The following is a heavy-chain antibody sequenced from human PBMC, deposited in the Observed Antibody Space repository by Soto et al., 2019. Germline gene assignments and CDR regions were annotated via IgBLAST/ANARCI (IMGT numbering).Heavy chain of an antibody. CDR3: AREFDYSNYWYFDL. D-gene: IGHD4-4*01. V-gene: IGHV3-48*03. CDR1: GFTFSSYE. CDR2: ISSSGSTI. J-gene: IGHJ2*01. Sequence: EVQLVESGGGLVQPGGSLRLSCAASGFTFSSYEMNWVRQAPGKGLEWVSYISSSGSTIYYADSVKGRFTISRDNAKTSLYLHMNSLRAEDTAVYYCAREFDYSNYWYFDLWGRGTLVTVSS.